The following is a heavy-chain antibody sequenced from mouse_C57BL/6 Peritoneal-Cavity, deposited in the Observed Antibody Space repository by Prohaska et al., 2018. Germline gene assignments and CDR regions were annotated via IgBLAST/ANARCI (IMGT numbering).Heavy chain of an antibody. D-gene: IGHD1-1*01. CDR3: ARDPDYGSSYYWYFDV. V-gene: IGHV5-4*01. J-gene: IGHJ1*03. CDR1: GFTFSSYA. Sequence: EVQLVESGGGLVKPGGSLKLSCAASGFTFSSYAMSWVRQTPEKRLEWVATISDGGSYTYYPDNVKGRFTISRDNAKNNLYLQMSHLKSEDTAMYYCARDPDYGSSYYWYFDVWCTGTTVTISS. CDR2: ISDGGSYT.